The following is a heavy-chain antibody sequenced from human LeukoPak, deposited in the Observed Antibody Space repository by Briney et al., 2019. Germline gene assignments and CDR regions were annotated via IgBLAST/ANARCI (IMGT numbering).Heavy chain of an antibody. V-gene: IGHV3-30*01. D-gene: IGHD5-24*01. J-gene: IGHJ4*02. Sequence: PGRSLRLSCAVSEFTFSHFAMHWVRQAPGKGLEWVAVVSSHGNDGYYADSVKGRFTISRDNSKNTLYLQIDSLGAEDTAIYYCTRDAYNFNDFDYWGQGTLVTVSS. CDR2: VSSHGNDG. CDR1: EFTFSHFA. CDR3: TRDAYNFNDFDY.